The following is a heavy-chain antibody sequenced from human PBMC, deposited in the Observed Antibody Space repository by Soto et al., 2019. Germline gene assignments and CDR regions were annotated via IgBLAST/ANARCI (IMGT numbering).Heavy chain of an antibody. Sequence: GGSLRLSCAASGFTFSSYAMIWVRQAPGKGLEWVSAISGSGGSTYYADSVKGRFTISRDNSKNTLYLQMNSLRADDTAVYYCAKDIGPQYEGLAPFDYWGQGTLVTVSS. CDR3: AKDIGPQYEGLAPFDY. V-gene: IGHV3-23*01. CDR2: ISGSGGST. CDR1: GFTFSSYA. J-gene: IGHJ4*02. D-gene: IGHD6-19*01.